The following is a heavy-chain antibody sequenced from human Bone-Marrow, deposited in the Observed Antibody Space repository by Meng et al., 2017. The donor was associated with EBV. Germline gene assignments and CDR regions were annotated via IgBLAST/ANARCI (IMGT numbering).Heavy chain of an antibody. D-gene: IGHD3-10*01. Sequence: QWRLGKTVDTVKKPGSSVKGSCNTSEGTFTLDAISWVRQDPGQGLDWMGGLIPMLGAPNLAQKFQDRVTIIADKSTSTHYMELSSLRSDDTAVYYCASESGRGYTPDYWGRGTLVTVSS. CDR2: LIPMLGAP. J-gene: IGHJ4*02. CDR3: ASESGRGYTPDY. CDR1: EGTFTLDA. V-gene: IGHV1-69*06.